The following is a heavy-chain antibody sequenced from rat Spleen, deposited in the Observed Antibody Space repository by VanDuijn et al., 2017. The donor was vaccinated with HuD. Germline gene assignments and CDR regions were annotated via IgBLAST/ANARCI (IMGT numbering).Heavy chain of an antibody. CDR2: MRSDGDT. CDR1: GLSLTSSS. V-gene: IGHV2-32*01. CDR3: ARALQYPHY. J-gene: IGHJ2*01. D-gene: IGHD1-8*01. Sequence: QVQLKESGPGLVQPSQTLSLTCTVSGLSLTSSSVSWIRQPPGKGLEWMGVMRSDGDTSYNSALKSRLSISRDTSKSQVFLKMSSLQTEDTATYYCARALQYPHYWGQGVMVTVSS.